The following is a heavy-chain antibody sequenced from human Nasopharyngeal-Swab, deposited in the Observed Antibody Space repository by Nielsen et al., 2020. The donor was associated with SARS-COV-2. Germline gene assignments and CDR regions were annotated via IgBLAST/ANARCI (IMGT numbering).Heavy chain of an antibody. CDR3: SRDFLGYCSGGSCYSNGMDV. Sequence: ASVKVSCKASGYTFTSYDINWVRQATGQGLEWMGWMNTNSGNTGYAQKFQGRVTMTRNTSISTAYMELSSLRSEDTAVYYCSRDFLGYCSGGSCYSNGMDVWGQGTTVTVSS. V-gene: IGHV1-8*01. CDR1: GYTFTSYD. D-gene: IGHD2-15*01. J-gene: IGHJ6*02. CDR2: MNTNSGNT.